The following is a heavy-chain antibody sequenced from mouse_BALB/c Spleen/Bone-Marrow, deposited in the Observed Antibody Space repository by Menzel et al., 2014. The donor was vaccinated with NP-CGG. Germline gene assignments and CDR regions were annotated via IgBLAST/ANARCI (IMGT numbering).Heavy chain of an antibody. CDR3: ARQILRGFAY. Sequence: VQLKESGGGLVKPEGSLKLSCAASGFAFSSYDMSWVRQTPEKRLEWVAYISSGGGSTYYSDTVKGRFTISRDNAKNTLYLQMSSLKSEDTAMYYCARQILRGFAYWGQGTLVTVSA. CDR1: GFAFSSYD. D-gene: IGHD1-1*01. CDR2: ISSGGGST. V-gene: IGHV5-12-1*01. J-gene: IGHJ3*01.